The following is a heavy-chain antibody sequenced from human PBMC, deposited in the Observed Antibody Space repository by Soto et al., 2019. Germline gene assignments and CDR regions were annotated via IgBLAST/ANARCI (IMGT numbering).Heavy chain of an antibody. CDR3: SRDRIIELYVMAV. D-gene: IGHD1-26*01. CDR2: IYYSGST. V-gene: IGHV4-31*03. CDR1: GGSISSGGYY. Sequence: SETLSLTCTVSGGSISSGGYYWSWIRQHPGKGLEWIGYIYYSGSTYYNPSLKSRVTISVDTSKNQFSLKLSSVTAADTAVYYCSRDRIIELYVMAVSGQGTTVPVS. J-gene: IGHJ6*02.